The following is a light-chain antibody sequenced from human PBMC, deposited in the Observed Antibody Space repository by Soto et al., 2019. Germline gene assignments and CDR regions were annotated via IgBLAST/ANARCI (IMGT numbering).Light chain of an antibody. CDR2: EVS. Sequence: QSALTQPPSASGSPGQSVTISCTGISSDVGGYEYVSWYQLHPGKAPKLIIYEVSKRPSGVPDRFSGAKSGNTASLTISGLQAADEADYYCSLYTSENTYVFGTGTKLTVL. CDR3: SLYTSENTYV. J-gene: IGLJ1*01. V-gene: IGLV2-8*01. CDR1: SSDVGGYEY.